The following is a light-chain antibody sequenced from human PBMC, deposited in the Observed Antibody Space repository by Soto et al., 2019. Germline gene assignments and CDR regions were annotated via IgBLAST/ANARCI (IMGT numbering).Light chain of an antibody. Sequence: QSVLTQLPSASGTPGQTVTISCSGSGSNIGENAVNWYQHLPGTAPQLLIYSNALRPSGVPHRFSGSKSGTAGSLAISGLQSEDEAHYYCAAWDDSLKAMLFGGGTKLTVL. CDR2: SNA. J-gene: IGLJ3*02. CDR1: GSNIGENA. V-gene: IGLV1-44*01. CDR3: AAWDDSLKAML.